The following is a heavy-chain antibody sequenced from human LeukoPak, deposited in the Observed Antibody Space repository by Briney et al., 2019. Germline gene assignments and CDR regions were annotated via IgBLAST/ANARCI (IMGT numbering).Heavy chain of an antibody. V-gene: IGHV4-61*08. D-gene: IGHD2-15*01. CDR2: IYYSGST. CDR1: GXSLNSGGYY. CDR3: AREGWDL. J-gene: IGHJ2*01. Sequence: PSETLSLTCTVSGXSLNSGGYYWNWIRQPPGKEPEWIGYIYYSGSTNYNRSLKSRVTISVDTSKNQFSLKLTSVTAADTAVYYCAREGWDLWGRGTLVTVSS.